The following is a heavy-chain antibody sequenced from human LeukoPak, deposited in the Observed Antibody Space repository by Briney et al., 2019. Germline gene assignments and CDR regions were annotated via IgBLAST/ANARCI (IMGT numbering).Heavy chain of an antibody. Sequence: PGGSLRLSCAASGFTLSSYAMSWVRQGPGKGLEWVSAISVSGNTYHADSVKGRFTISRDSSKNTLYLQMGSLRAEDMAVYYCARAFRGGYGHYYFNYWGQRTLVTASS. D-gene: IGHD5-18*01. CDR2: ISVSGNT. CDR1: GFTLSSYA. CDR3: ARAFRGGYGHYYFNY. J-gene: IGHJ4*02. V-gene: IGHV3-23*01.